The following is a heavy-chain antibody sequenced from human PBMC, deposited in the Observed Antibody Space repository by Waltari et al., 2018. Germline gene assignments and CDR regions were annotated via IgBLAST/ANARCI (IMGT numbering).Heavy chain of an antibody. CDR3: VRHVSGYTRATFDV. CDR2: INSNGGT. V-gene: IGHV3-66*04. J-gene: IGHJ6*02. D-gene: IGHD5-12*01. Sequence: EVRLVESGGGLVQPGRSLRLSCAASGFTVTTNYMSWVRQAPGKGLEWVSLINSNGGTYYADSGKDRFTISRDNSKNTLGLQMNSLRAEDTAVYYCVRHVSGYTRATFDVWGQGTTVTVSS. CDR1: GFTVTTNY.